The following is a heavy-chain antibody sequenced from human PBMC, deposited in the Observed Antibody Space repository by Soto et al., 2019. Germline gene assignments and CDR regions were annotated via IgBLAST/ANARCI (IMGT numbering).Heavy chain of an antibody. CDR2: MNPSSGNG. J-gene: IGHJ5*02. V-gene: IGHV1-8*01. Sequence: AASPKVSCKASGYALTNNDISWVRQSTGQGLEWMACMNPSSGNGGYAQKFQGRVTMSRDTSTSTAYMELTSLASDDTAIYYCARMATSGTLNWFDPWGQGTLVTVSS. CDR3: ARMATSGTLNWFDP. CDR1: GYALTNND.